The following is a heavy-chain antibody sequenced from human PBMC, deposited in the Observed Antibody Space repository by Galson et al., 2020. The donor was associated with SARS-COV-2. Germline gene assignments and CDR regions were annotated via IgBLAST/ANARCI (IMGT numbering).Heavy chain of an antibody. CDR1: GGSISSYY. CDR3: ASLYYDILTGYEYYYYGMDV. D-gene: IGHD3-9*01. J-gene: IGHJ6*02. CDR2: IYNSGSI. V-gene: IGHV4-59*01. Sequence: ASETLSLTCTVSGGSISSYYWNWIRQPPGKGLEWIGYIYNSGSINYNPPLKSRVTISVDTSKSQFSLEPRSVTAADTAVYYCASLYYDILTGYEYYYYGMDVWGQGTTVTVSS.